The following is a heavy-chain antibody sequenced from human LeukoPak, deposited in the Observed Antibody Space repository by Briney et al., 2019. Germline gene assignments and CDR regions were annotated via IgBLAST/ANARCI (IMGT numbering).Heavy chain of an antibody. D-gene: IGHD6-6*01. CDR2: INHSGST. Sequence: PSETLSLTCAVYGGSFSGYYRSWIRQPPGKGLEWIGEINHSGSTYYNPSLKSRVTISVDTSKNQFSLKLSSVTAADTAVYYCARHGNIAARPCWFDPWGQGTLVTVSS. CDR3: ARHGNIAARPCWFDP. V-gene: IGHV4-34*01. J-gene: IGHJ5*02. CDR1: GGSFSGYY.